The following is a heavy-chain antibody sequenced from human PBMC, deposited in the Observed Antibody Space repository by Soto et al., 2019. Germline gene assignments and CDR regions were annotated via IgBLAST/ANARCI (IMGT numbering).Heavy chain of an antibody. Sequence: SVKVSCKASGGTFSSYTISWVRQAPGQGLEWMGRIIPILGIANYAQKFQGRVTITADKSTSTAYMELSSLRSEDTAVYYCARSYCSSTSCYGDYYYYYMDVWGKGTTVTVSS. V-gene: IGHV1-69*02. CDR2: IIPILGIA. CDR1: GGTFSSYT. CDR3: ARSYCSSTSCYGDYYYYYMDV. D-gene: IGHD2-2*01. J-gene: IGHJ6*03.